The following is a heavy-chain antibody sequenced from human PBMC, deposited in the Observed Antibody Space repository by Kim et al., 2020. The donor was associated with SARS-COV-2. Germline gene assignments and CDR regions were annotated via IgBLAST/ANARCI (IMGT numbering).Heavy chain of an antibody. CDR2: KTDGSAQ. Sequence: KTDGSAQDYVDSVKGRFSISRDNAKKSLYLQMNRLRADDTAVYYCWRDMDVWGQGTTVTVSS. V-gene: IGHV3-7*01. J-gene: IGHJ6*02. CDR3: WRDMDV.